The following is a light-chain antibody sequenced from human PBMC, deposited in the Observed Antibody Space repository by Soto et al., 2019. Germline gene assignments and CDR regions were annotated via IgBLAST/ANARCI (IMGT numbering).Light chain of an antibody. CDR3: QQYDSSPRT. CDR1: QSVSRN. CDR2: AAS. V-gene: IGKV3-15*01. Sequence: IVMTQSPATLSVSPGERATLSCRASQSVSRNLAWYQQKPGQAPRLLIYAASTRATGIPARFSGSGSGTEFTLTISGLQSEDFATYYCQQYDSSPRTFGQGTKVDIK. J-gene: IGKJ1*01.